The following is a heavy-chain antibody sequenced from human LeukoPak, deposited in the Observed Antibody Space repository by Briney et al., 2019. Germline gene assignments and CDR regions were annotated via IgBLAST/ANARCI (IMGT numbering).Heavy chain of an antibody. D-gene: IGHD3-16*01. Sequence: GGSLRLSCAASGFTFSSYGMHWIRQAPGKGLEWVSSISRSGESTFYADSVRGRFTISRDNSKNTVSLQMESLRAEDTALYYCAKDYAVGSIDYWGQGTLVTVSS. CDR2: ISRSGEST. CDR1: GFTFSSYG. J-gene: IGHJ4*02. CDR3: AKDYAVGSIDY. V-gene: IGHV3-23*01.